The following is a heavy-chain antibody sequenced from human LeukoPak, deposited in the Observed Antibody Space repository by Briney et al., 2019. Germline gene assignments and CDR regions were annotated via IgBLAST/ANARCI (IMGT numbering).Heavy chain of an antibody. Sequence: PSETLSLTCAVYGGSFSGYYWSWIRQPPGKGLEWIGEINHSGSTNYNPSLKSRVTISVDTSKNQFSLKLSSVTAADTAVYYCARGDMVLGATREYFNFYGMDVWGQGTTVTVSS. D-gene: IGHD2-8*02. CDR1: GGSFSGYY. V-gene: IGHV4-34*01. CDR3: ARGDMVLGATREYFNFYGMDV. CDR2: INHSGST. J-gene: IGHJ6*02.